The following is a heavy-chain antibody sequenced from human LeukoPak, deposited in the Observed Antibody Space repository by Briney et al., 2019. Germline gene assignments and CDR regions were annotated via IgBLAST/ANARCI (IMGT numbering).Heavy chain of an antibody. J-gene: IGHJ6*02. V-gene: IGHV4-34*01. Sequence: SETLSLTCAVFGGSFNGRQWSWIRQPPGEGLEWIAEINHSGSTNYNPSLKSRATISIDTTRNQFSLRLTSVTAADTAVYYCARGGDVYYGMDVWGPGTMVTVSS. CDR2: INHSGST. D-gene: IGHD2-8*02. CDR1: GGSFNGRQ. CDR3: ARGGDVYYGMDV.